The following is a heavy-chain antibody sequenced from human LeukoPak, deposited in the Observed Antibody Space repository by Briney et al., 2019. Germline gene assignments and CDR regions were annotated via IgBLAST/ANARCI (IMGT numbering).Heavy chain of an antibody. J-gene: IGHJ5*02. Sequence: ASVKVSCKASGYTFTSYGISWVRQAPGQGLEWMGWISAYNGNTNYAQKLQGRVTMTRDTSISTAYMELSRLRSDDTAVYYCARGNTIFGVVIVPIGFDPWGQGTLVTVSS. V-gene: IGHV1-18*01. CDR3: ARGNTIFGVVIVPIGFDP. CDR1: GYTFTSYG. CDR2: ISAYNGNT. D-gene: IGHD3-3*01.